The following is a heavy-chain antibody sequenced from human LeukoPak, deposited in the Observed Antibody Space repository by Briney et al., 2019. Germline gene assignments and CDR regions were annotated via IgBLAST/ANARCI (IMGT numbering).Heavy chain of an antibody. CDR1: GFTFSSYA. J-gene: IGHJ4*02. CDR3: VXPXXXXAXGXFGAFDY. CDR2: ISFDGRNR. D-gene: IGHD3-10*01. Sequence: PGRSLRLSCAASGFTFSSYAMHWVRQAPGKGLEWVALISFDGRNRYYADSVKGRFTISRDNSKNTLYVQMNSLRAEDTAVYYCVXPXXXXAXGXFGAFDYWGQG. V-gene: IGHV3-30*04.